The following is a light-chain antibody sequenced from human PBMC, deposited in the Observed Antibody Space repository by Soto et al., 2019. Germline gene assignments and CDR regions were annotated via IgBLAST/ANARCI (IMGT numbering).Light chain of an antibody. Sequence: DIQMTQSPSTLSASVGDRATTTCRASQSINTWLAWYQLKPGRAPKLLIYKASTLESGVPSRFSGSGSGTEFTLTISSLQPDNFATYYCQQYQTYSQFGQGTKVDIK. CDR3: QQYQTYSQ. CDR2: KAS. CDR1: QSINTW. J-gene: IGKJ1*01. V-gene: IGKV1-5*03.